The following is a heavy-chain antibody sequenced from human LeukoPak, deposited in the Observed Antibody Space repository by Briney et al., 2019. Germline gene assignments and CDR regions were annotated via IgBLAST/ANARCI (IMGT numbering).Heavy chain of an antibody. V-gene: IGHV4-59*01. CDR3: ARGGGSGWYFLDY. CDR1: GGSISSYY. Sequence: SETLSLTCTVSGGSISSYYWSWIRQPPGKGLEWIGYIYYSGSTNYNPSLKSRVDISVDTSRNRCSLKLGSGTGAGTAVYYCARGGGSGWYFLDYWGQGTLVTVSS. D-gene: IGHD6-19*01. J-gene: IGHJ4*02. CDR2: IYYSGST.